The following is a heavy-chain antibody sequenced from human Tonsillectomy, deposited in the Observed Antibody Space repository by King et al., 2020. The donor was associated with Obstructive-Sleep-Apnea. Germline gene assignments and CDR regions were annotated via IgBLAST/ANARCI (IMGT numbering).Heavy chain of an antibody. CDR1: GYTFTDYY. V-gene: IGHV1-2*02. CDR3: ARGGDRNYFDF. J-gene: IGHJ4*02. CDR2: INPNSGGT. Sequence: VQLVESGAEVQKPGASVLVSCKASGYTFTDYYMHWVRQAPGQGLEWMGWINPNSGGTNYPQKFQGRVSLTRDTSNNTGYMELSRLRSDDTAVYYCARGGDRNYFDFWGQGTLVTVSS. D-gene: IGHD2-21*01.